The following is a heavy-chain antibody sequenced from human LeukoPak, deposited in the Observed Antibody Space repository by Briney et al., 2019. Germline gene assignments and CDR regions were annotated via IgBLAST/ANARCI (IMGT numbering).Heavy chain of an antibody. CDR2: ISSSSSYI. D-gene: IGHD3-10*02. Sequence: GGSLRLSCAASRFSFSSYSMNWVRQAPGKGLEWVSSISSSSSYIYYADSVKGRFTISRDNAKNSLYLQMNSLRAEDTAVYYCAELGITMIGGVWGKGTTVTISS. CDR3: AELGITMIGGV. CDR1: RFSFSSYS. V-gene: IGHV3-21*01. J-gene: IGHJ6*04.